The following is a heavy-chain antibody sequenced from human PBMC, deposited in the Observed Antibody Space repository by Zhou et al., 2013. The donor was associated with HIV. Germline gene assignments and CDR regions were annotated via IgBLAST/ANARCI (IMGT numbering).Heavy chain of an antibody. V-gene: IGHV1-46*01. D-gene: IGHD2-15*01. CDR1: GYTFTSYY. CDR3: ARGALRDFVVIQGYFDY. CDR2: LIPAFGRP. Sequence: QVQLVQSGAEVKKPGASVKVSCKASGYTFTSYYMHWVRQAPGQGLEWMGGLIPAFGRPNYSQNFQGRVTVTADESTKTVFMELNSLRADDTAVYYCARGALRDFVVIQGYFDYWGQGTLVTVSS. J-gene: IGHJ4*02.